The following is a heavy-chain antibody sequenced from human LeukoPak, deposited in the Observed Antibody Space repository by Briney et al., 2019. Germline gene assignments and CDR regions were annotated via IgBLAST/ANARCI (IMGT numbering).Heavy chain of an antibody. CDR1: GFTFSTYA. V-gene: IGHV3-21*01. CDR3: ARESGGDLGEAFDI. J-gene: IGHJ3*02. D-gene: IGHD1-26*01. CDR2: IGGSSTSL. Sequence: PGGSLRLSCAASGFTFSTYAMNWVRQAPWEGLEWVSSIGGSSTSLYYADSLKGRFTISRDNAKNSLYLQLNSLRAEDTAVYYCARESGGDLGEAFDIWGQGTMVTVSS.